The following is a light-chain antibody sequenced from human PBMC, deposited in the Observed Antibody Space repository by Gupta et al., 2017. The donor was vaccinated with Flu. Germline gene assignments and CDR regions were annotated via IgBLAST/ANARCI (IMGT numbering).Light chain of an antibody. J-gene: IGKJ2*02. V-gene: IGKV1-39*01. CDR1: QNIRSA. CDR3: QEAYNSPPVST. CDR2: AAS. Sequence: RVTITCRAGQNIRSALNWYQQKAGKAPRIMISAASRLRSEVPPRFSGSGSGTEFTLTISSLQPEDLATYYCQEAYNSPPVSTFGQGTKIQI.